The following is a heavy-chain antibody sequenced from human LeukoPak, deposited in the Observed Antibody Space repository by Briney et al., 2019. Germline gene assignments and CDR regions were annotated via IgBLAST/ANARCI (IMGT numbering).Heavy chain of an antibody. D-gene: IGHD6-13*01. J-gene: IGHJ4*02. Sequence: ASVKVSCKASGYTFTSYGISWVRQAPGQGLEWMGWISAYNGNTNYAQKLQGRVTMTTDTSTSTAYMELNSLRADDTAVYYCARATAKQQLVSPLGYWGQGTLVTVSS. CDR1: GYTFTSYG. V-gene: IGHV1-18*01. CDR3: ARATAKQQLVSPLGY. CDR2: ISAYNGNT.